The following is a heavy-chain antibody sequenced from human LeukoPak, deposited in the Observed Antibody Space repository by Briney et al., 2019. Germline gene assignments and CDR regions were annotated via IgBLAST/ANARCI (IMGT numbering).Heavy chain of an antibody. Sequence: PGGSLRLSCAASGFTFSSYSMNWVRQAPGKGLEWVSSISSSSSYIYYADSVKGRFTISRDNAKNSLYLQMNSLRAEDTAVYYCARDVGDCSSTSCHNWFDPWGQGTPVTVSS. D-gene: IGHD2-2*01. CDR3: ARDVGDCSSTSCHNWFDP. V-gene: IGHV3-21*01. CDR2: ISSSSSYI. J-gene: IGHJ5*02. CDR1: GFTFSSYS.